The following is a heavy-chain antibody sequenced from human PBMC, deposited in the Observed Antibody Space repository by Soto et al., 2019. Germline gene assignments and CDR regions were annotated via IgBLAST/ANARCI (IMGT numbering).Heavy chain of an antibody. V-gene: IGHV4-59*01. D-gene: IGHD3-9*01. J-gene: IGHJ2*01. CDR1: GGSMSYYY. CDR2: VFYSGST. Sequence: QVQLQESGPGLVKPSETLSLTCTVSGGSMSYYYWCWIRQPPGKGLEWIGYVFYSGSTNYNPSLKSRVAISIDTSKNQFSLNLISVTAADTAVYYCARVGEDRLLTGNWYFDVWSRGSLVSVSS. CDR3: ARVGEDRLLTGNWYFDV.